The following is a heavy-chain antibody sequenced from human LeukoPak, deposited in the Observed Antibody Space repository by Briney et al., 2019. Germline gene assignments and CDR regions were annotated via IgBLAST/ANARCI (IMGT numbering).Heavy chain of an antibody. J-gene: IGHJ6*02. CDR2: INPNSGGT. CDR1: GYTFTGYY. V-gene: IGHV1-2*02. Sequence: ASVKVSCKASGYTFTGYYMHWVRQAPGQGLEWMGWINPNSGGTKYAQKFQGRVTMTRDTSISTAYMELSRLRSDDTAVYYCARAGYSSSWQYYYYYYGMDVRGQGTTVTVSS. CDR3: ARAGYSSSWQYYYYYYGMDV. D-gene: IGHD6-13*01.